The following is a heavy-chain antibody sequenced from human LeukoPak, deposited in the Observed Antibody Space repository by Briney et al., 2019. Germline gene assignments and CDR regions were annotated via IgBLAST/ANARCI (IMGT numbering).Heavy chain of an antibody. J-gene: IGHJ4*02. CDR3: ARGGSRDYGDYADY. CDR1: GFTFDDYG. D-gene: IGHD4-17*01. V-gene: IGHV3-20*04. CDR2: INWNGGST. Sequence: GGSLRLSCAASGFTFDDYGMSWVRQAPGKGLEWVSGINWNGGSTGYADSVKGRFTISRDNAKDSLYLQMNSLRAEDTALYYCARGGSRDYGDYADYWGQGTLVTVSS.